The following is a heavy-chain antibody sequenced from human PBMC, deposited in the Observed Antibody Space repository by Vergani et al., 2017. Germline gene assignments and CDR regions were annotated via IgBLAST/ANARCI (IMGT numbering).Heavy chain of an antibody. CDR1: GFTFDDYA. D-gene: IGHD2-21*02. J-gene: IGHJ4*02. V-gene: IGHV3-9*01. CDR2: ISWNSGSI. CDR3: AKYLRDSTDGLPDS. Sequence: EVQLVESGGGLVQPGRSLRLSCAASGFTFDDYAMHWVRQAPGKGLEWVSGISWNSGSIGYADSVKGRLTISRDNSKDILYLQMDSLRSEDTALYYFAKYLRDSTDGLPDSWCPETLVIVSS.